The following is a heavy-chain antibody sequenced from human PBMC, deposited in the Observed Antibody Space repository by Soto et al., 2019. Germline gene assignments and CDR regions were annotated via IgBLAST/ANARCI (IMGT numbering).Heavy chain of an antibody. CDR3: AVEIVVVPAANLDWFDP. CDR2: ISSSSSYI. V-gene: IGHV3-21*01. D-gene: IGHD2-2*03. J-gene: IGHJ5*02. CDR1: GFTFSSYS. Sequence: EVQLVESGGGLVKPGGSLRLSCAASGFTFSSYSMNWVRQAPGKGLEWVSSISSSSSYIYYADSVKGRFTISRDNAKNSLYLQMNSLRAEDTAVYYCAVEIVVVPAANLDWFDPWGQGTLVTVSS.